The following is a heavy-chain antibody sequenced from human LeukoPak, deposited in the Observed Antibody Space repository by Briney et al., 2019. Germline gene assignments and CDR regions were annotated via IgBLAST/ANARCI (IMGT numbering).Heavy chain of an antibody. Sequence: GGSLRLSCAASGFTFEDYAMHWVRKGPGKGLKWVSGISWNSGSIGYADSVKGRFTITRDNAKNSLYLQMNSLRAEDTALYYCAKVKHSVRRDDAFDIWGQGTMVTVSS. CDR3: AKVKHSVRRDDAFDI. CDR2: ISWNSGSI. D-gene: IGHD3-10*01. J-gene: IGHJ3*02. V-gene: IGHV3-9*01. CDR1: GFTFEDYA.